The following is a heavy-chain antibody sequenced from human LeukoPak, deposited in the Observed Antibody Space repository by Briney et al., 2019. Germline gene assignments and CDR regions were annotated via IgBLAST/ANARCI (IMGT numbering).Heavy chain of an antibody. J-gene: IGHJ6*02. Sequence: GGSLRLSCAASGFTFSKYAMSWVRQPPGKGLEWVSVISGGEGSAYYADSVKGRFTISRDNSKNTLYLQMNSLRAEDTAVYYCAKETVAGTDPDYGMDVWGQGTTVTVSS. CDR2: ISGGEGSA. V-gene: IGHV3-23*01. CDR3: AKETVAGTDPDYGMDV. D-gene: IGHD6-19*01. CDR1: GFTFSKYA.